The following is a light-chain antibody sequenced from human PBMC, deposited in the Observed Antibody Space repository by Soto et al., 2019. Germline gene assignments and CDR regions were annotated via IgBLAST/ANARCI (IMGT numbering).Light chain of an antibody. J-gene: IGKJ2*01. CDR1: QSVSSN. V-gene: IGKV3-15*01. CDR3: QQYNNWPRT. Sequence: EIVMTQSPATLSVSPGERATVSCRASQSVSSNVAWYQQKPGQAPRLLIYGASTRATGIPARFSGSGSGTEFTRTIGSLQSEDFAVYYCQQYNNWPRTFGQGTKLEIK. CDR2: GAS.